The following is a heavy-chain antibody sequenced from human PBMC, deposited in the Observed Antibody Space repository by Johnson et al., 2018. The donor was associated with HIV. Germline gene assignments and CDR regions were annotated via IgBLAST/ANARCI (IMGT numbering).Heavy chain of an antibody. CDR3: AREDQDAFDI. CDR1: GFTFDNFA. CDR2: ISWDSGTI. J-gene: IGHJ3*02. V-gene: IGHV3-9*01. Sequence: VQLVESGGGLVQPGGSLRLSCAVSGFTFDNFAMHWVRQAPGKGLEWVSSISWDSGTIGYADSVKGRFTISRDNAKISLYLQMDSLRAEDTDVYYCAREDQDAFDIWGQGTMVTVSS.